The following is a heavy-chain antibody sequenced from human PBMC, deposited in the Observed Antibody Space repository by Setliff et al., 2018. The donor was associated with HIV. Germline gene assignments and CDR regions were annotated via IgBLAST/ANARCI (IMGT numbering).Heavy chain of an antibody. CDR2: ISANYAKT. J-gene: IGHJ4*02. CDR3: ARDSDIVATTPGY. D-gene: IGHD5-12*01. CDR1: GYTFINFD. Sequence: ASVKVSCKASGYTFINFDITWVRQAPGQGLEWMGWISANYAKTDYSQKFQGRVTMTTDTSTSTAYMELRSLRSDDTAVYYCARDSDIVATTPGYWGQGTLVTVSS. V-gene: IGHV1-18*04.